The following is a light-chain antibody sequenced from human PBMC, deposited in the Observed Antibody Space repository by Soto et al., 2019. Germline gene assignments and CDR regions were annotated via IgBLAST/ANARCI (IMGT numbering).Light chain of an antibody. Sequence: QSVLTQPASVSGSPGQSITISCTGTSSVVGGYNYVSWYQQHPGKAPKLMIYDVSNRPSGVSNRFSGSKSGNTASLTISGLQAEDEADYYCSSYTSSSVFGTGTKVTVL. J-gene: IGLJ1*01. CDR3: SSYTSSSV. CDR1: SSVVGGYNY. CDR2: DVS. V-gene: IGLV2-14*01.